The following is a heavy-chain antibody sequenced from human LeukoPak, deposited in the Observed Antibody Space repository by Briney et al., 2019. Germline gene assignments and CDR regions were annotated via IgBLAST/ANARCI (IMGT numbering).Heavy chain of an antibody. V-gene: IGHV4-39*07. CDR1: GGSISSSSYY. D-gene: IGHD3-9*01. Sequence: SETLSLTCTVSGGSISSSSYYWGWIRQPPGKGLEWIGSIYYSGSTNYNPSLKSRVTISVDKSKNQFSLKLSSVTAADTAVYYCARGARYYDILTGYFFDYWGQGTLVTVSS. CDR2: IYYSGST. J-gene: IGHJ4*02. CDR3: ARGARYYDILTGYFFDY.